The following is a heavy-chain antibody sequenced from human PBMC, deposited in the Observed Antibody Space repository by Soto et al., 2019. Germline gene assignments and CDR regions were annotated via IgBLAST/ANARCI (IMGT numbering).Heavy chain of an antibody. V-gene: IGHV1-2*02. CDR3: AREFRAARLNYYYGMDV. Sequence: ASVKVSCKASGYTFTGYYMHWVRQAPGQGLEWMGWINPNSGGTNYAQKFQGRVTMTRDTSISTAYMELSRLRSDDTAVYYCAREFRAARLNYYYGMDVWGQGTTVTVSS. J-gene: IGHJ6*02. CDR2: INPNSGGT. D-gene: IGHD6-6*01. CDR1: GYTFTGYY.